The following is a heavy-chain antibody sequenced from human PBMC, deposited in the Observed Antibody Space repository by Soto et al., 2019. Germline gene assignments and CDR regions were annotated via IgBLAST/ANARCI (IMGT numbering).Heavy chain of an antibody. V-gene: IGHV1-69*10. J-gene: IGHJ5*02. CDR1: AGSFSRHV. Sequence: SVKVCWKASAGSFSRHVISLLRQAPGQGPEWIGGINHMLGVANFAQKFQDRVTITADESMTTPYMELSSLRSEDKAVYYCARGPARFDPWVYGPLGTVSS. CDR3: ARGPARFDP. D-gene: IGHD2-2*01. CDR2: INHMLGVA.